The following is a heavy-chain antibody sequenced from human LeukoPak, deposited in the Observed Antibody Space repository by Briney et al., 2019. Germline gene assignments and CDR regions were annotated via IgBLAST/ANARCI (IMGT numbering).Heavy chain of an antibody. CDR2: ISDSSRTT. D-gene: IGHD6-13*01. J-gene: IGHJ4*02. Sequence: PGGSLRLSCEVSGFTFSTEAITWVRQAPGNGLEWVSSISDSSRTTYYADSVQGRFTISRDNSRNTVYLQMNSLRVEDTAFYYCAKKLGFIPQFDYWSQGTQVAVSS. CDR1: GFTFSTEA. CDR3: AKKLGFIPQFDY. V-gene: IGHV3-23*01.